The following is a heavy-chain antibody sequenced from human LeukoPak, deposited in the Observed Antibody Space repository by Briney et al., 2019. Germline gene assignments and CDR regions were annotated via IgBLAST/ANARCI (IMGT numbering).Heavy chain of an antibody. CDR3: ARDGVAHSSGWLVGALTYYYYGMDV. Sequence: SETLSLTCTVSGGSIGSSNYYWGWIRQPPGKGLEWIGEIYHSGSTNYNPSLKSRVTISVDKSKNQFSLKLSSVTAADTAVYYCARDGVAHSSGWLVGALTYYYYGMDVWGQGTTVTVSS. J-gene: IGHJ6*02. CDR2: IYHSGST. CDR1: GGSIGSSNYY. D-gene: IGHD6-19*01. V-gene: IGHV4-39*07.